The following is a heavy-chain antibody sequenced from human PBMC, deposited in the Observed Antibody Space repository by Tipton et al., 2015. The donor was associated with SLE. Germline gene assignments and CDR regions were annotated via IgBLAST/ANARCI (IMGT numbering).Heavy chain of an antibody. CDR2: MYYSGST. V-gene: IGHV4-39*01. CDR1: GGSISSSSYY. D-gene: IGHD6-13*01. CDR3: ASRPGIAAAGTSEYFQH. J-gene: IGHJ1*01. Sequence: LRLSCTVSGGSISSSSYYWGWIRQPPGKGLEWIGSMYYSGSTYYNPSLKSRVTISVDTSKNQFSLKLSSVTAADTAVYYCASRPGIAAAGTSEYFQHWGQGTLVTVSS.